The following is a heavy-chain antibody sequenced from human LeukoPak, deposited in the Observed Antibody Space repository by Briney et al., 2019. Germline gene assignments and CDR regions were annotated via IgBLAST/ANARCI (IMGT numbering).Heavy chain of an antibody. D-gene: IGHD1-26*01. J-gene: IGHJ4*02. CDR3: ATLVGALWFFDY. V-gene: IGHV1-24*01. CDR2: FDPEDGET. Sequence: GASVKVSCKVSGYTLTELSMHWVRQAPGKGLEWMGGFDPEDGETIYAQKFQGRVTMTEDTSTDTAYMELSSLRSEDTAVYYCATLVGALWFFDYWGQGTLVTVSS. CDR1: GYTLTELS.